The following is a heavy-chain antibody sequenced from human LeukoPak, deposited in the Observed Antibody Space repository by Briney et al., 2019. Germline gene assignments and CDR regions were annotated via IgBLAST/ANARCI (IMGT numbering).Heavy chain of an antibody. V-gene: IGHV3-66*04. CDR1: GFTVSSNY. Sequence: GGSLRLSCAASGFTVSSNYMSWVRQAPGKGLEWVSVIYSGGSTYYADSVKGRFTISRDNSKNTLYLQMNSLRAEDTAVYYCARLLPSGSYYGHFDYWGQGTLVTVSS. J-gene: IGHJ4*02. CDR3: ARLLPSGSYYGHFDY. D-gene: IGHD1-26*01. CDR2: IYSGGST.